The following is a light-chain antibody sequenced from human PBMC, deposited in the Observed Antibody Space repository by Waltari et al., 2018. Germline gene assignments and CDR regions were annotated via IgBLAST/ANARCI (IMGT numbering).Light chain of an antibody. CDR1: SSNLGTYNY. Sequence: QSALTQPRSVSGSPGQSVTISCPGTSSNLGTYNYVSWYQPLPGKAPKLMITELFKRPSGVPDRFSGSKSGYTASLTISGLQAEDEADYYCCSYAGTYRWVFGGGTKVTVL. J-gene: IGLJ3*02. CDR3: CSYAGTYRWV. CDR2: ELF. V-gene: IGLV2-11*01.